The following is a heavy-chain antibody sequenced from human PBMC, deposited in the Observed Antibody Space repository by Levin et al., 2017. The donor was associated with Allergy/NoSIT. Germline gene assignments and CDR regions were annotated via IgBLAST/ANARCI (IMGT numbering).Heavy chain of an antibody. CDR1: GGSINNYY. Sequence: SQTLSLTCKVSGGSINNYYWSWIRQPPGKGLEWIGYIYYTGSTNYNPFLKSRVTISVDTSKNQFSLELNSVTAADTAVYYCARGPPYYGDYLYYFDYWGQGSLVTVSS. V-gene: IGHV4-59*01. CDR3: ARGPPYYGDYLYYFDY. CDR2: IYYTGST. D-gene: IGHD4-17*01. J-gene: IGHJ4*02.